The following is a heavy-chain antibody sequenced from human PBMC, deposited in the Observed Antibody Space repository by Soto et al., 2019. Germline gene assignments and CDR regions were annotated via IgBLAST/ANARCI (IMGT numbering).Heavy chain of an antibody. CDR3: TTEAVPDILFDY. CDR1: GFTFSNAW. D-gene: IGHD3-10*01. J-gene: IGHJ4*02. CDR2: IKSKTDGGTT. V-gene: IGHV3-15*01. Sequence: PGGSLRLSCAASGFTFSNAWMCWVRQAPGKGLEWVGRIKSKTDGGTTDYAAPVKSRFTISRDDSKNTQYQQMNDQKTEDTALYYCTTEAVPDILFDYWGQGTLVTVSS.